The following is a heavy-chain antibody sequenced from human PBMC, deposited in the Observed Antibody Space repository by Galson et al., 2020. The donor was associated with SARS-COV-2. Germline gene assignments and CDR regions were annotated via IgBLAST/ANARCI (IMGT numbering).Heavy chain of an antibody. D-gene: IGHD4-17*01. J-gene: IGHJ2*01. CDR1: GGSISTTSYF. CDR3: ARRGGTVMTLLFVL. CDR2: IYYSGTT. V-gene: IGHV4-39*01. Sequence: SETLSLTCTVSGGSISTTSYFWGWIRQPPGKGLEWIGTIYYSGTTYYNPSLRSRVTISVDTSRNQFSLKLNSVTAADTAVDYCARRGGTVMTLLFVLWGRGTLVTVSS.